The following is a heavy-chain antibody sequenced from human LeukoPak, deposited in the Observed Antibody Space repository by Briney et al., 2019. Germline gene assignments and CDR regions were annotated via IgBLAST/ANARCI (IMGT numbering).Heavy chain of an antibody. D-gene: IGHD6-6*01. Sequence: GGSLRLSCAASGFTFSSNEMNWVRQAPGKGLEWVSYISSGSSSIFYADSVKGRFTISRDNAKNSLYLQMNSLRVEDTAVYYCARGGIAARFAYWGQGTLVTVSS. J-gene: IGHJ4*02. CDR2: ISSGSSSI. V-gene: IGHV3-48*03. CDR1: GFTFSSNE. CDR3: ARGGIAARFAY.